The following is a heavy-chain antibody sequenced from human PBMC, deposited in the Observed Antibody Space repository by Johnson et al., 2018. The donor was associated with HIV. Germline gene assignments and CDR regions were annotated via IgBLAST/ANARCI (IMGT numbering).Heavy chain of an antibody. CDR3: ARQCGANDAFDI. CDR1: GFTFDDYA. Sequence: LVESGGGLVQPGRSLRLSCAASGFTFDDYAMHWVRQAPGKGLEWVSGISWNSGSIGYADSVKGRFTISRDNAKNSLYLQMNSLRAEDTAVYYCARQCGANDAFDIWGQGTMVTVSS. J-gene: IGHJ3*02. V-gene: IGHV3-9*01. D-gene: IGHD1-26*01. CDR2: ISWNSGSI.